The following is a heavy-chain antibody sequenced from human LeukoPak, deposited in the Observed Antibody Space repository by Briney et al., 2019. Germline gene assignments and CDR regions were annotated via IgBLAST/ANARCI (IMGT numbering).Heavy chain of an antibody. J-gene: IGHJ5*02. V-gene: IGHV4-4*09. Sequence: PSETLSLTCTVSGGSISSNYWAWIRQPPGQGLEWIAYIHSSGYTNYNPFLRSRVTISVDTSKSEFSLKVTSVTAADTAVYYCAQRQGPTSGSYDYFDPWGQGTLVTVSS. CDR3: AQRQGPTSGSYDYFDP. D-gene: IGHD1-26*01. CDR2: IHSSGYT. CDR1: GGSISSNY.